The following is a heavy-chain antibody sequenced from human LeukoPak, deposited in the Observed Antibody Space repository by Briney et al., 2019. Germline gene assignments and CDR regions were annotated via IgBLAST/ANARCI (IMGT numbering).Heavy chain of an antibody. D-gene: IGHD3-9*01. J-gene: IGHJ4*02. CDR1: GYSFTAYV. V-gene: IGHV1-18*01. Sequence: ASVKVSCKASGYSFTAYVISWVRQAPGQGPEWMGWISTYNPNTNYAQKFQGRVTMTTDTSTSTVYMELRSLRSDDTAVYYCARSPARGYDILTNYNDYWGQGTLVTVSS. CDR3: ARSPARGYDILTNYNDY. CDR2: ISTYNPNT.